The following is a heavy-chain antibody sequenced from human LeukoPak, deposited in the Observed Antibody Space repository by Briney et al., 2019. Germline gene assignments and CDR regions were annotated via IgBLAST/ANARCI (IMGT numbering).Heavy chain of an antibody. Sequence: SETLSLTCTVSGGSISGYYWSWIRQPPGKGLEWIGYIHYSGSTNYNPSLKSRVTISVDTSKNQFSLKLSSVTAADTAVYYCARTQEAGYSSGYYYYMDVWGKGTTVTISS. D-gene: IGHD6-19*01. CDR3: ARTQEAGYSSGYYYYMDV. J-gene: IGHJ6*03. CDR2: IHYSGST. V-gene: IGHV4-59*12. CDR1: GGSISGYY.